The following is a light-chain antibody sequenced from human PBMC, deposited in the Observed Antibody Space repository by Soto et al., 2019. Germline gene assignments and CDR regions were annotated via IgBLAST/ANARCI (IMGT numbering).Light chain of an antibody. Sequence: DIHMSLSPSTLSASVGDRVTITCRASQGIRNDLGWYQQKPVKAPKRLICAASSLQSGVPSRFSGSGSGTEFTLTISSLQPEDFATYYGVQHNSYPRVTFGGRTKVDVK. CDR1: QGIRND. J-gene: IGKJ4*01. CDR3: VQHNSYPRVT. V-gene: IGKV1-17*01. CDR2: AAS.